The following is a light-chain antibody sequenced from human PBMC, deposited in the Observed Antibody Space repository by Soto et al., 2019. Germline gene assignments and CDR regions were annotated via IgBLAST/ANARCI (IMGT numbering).Light chain of an antibody. CDR2: DDS. CDR3: QKSYSTLWT. Sequence: DIQMTQSPSTLSASVGDRGTLTCRARQSISSWLAWSQPKPAKAPKILIYDDSTLESGVPSRLSGSGSGTELTLTISRLQPDDFATYYCQKSYSTLWTCGQGTKVDIK. V-gene: IGKV1-5*01. J-gene: IGKJ1*01. CDR1: QSISSW.